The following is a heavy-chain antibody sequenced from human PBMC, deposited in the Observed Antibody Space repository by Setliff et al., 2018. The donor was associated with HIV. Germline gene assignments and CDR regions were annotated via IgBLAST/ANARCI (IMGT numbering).Heavy chain of an antibody. V-gene: IGHV4-31*03. Sequence: PSETLSLTCTVSGDSINTDGLYWTWIRQHPATGLEWIGYIHYNGITYYNPSIESRVSISVDLSKNQFSLKLNSVTVADTAVYYCARTKGGSKHGSFWDSWGQGILVTVSS. CDR3: ARTKGGSKHGSFWDS. J-gene: IGHJ5*02. CDR1: GDSINTDGLY. CDR2: IHYNGIT. D-gene: IGHD3-10*01.